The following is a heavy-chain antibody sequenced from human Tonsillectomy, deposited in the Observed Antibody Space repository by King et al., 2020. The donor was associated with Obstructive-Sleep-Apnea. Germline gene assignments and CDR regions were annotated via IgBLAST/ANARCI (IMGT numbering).Heavy chain of an antibody. V-gene: IGHV4-31*03. J-gene: IGHJ4*02. CDR3: ARLLAGSSPFDY. Sequence: VPLQESGPGLVKPSQTLSLTCTVSGGSISSGGYYWSWIRQHPGKGLEWIGYRYDTGSTYYSPSLKSRVTISVDTSKNQFSLKLSSVTAADTAVYYCARLLAGSSPFDYWGQGTLVTVSS. CDR1: GGSISSGGYY. CDR2: RYDTGST. D-gene: IGHD3-10*01.